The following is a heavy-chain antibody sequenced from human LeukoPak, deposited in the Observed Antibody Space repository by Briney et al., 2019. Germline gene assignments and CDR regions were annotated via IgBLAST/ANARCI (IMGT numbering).Heavy chain of an antibody. V-gene: IGHV4-59*12. CDR1: GGSISSYY. Sequence: SETLSLTCTVSGGSISSYYWSWIRQPPGKGLEWIGYIYYSGSTNYNPSLKSRVTISVDTSKNQFSLKLSSVTAADTAVYYCARESGYCSSTSCYDYWGQGTLVTVSS. J-gene: IGHJ4*02. CDR3: ARESGYCSSTSCYDY. CDR2: IYYSGST. D-gene: IGHD2-2*01.